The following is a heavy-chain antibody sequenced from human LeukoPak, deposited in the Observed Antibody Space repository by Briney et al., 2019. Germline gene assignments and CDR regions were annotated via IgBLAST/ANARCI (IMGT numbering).Heavy chain of an antibody. V-gene: IGHV3-9*01. J-gene: IGHJ6*02. CDR2: ISWNSGSI. Sequence: GGSLRLSCAASGFTFDDYAMHWVRQAPGKGLEWVSGISWNSGSIGYADSVKGRFTISRDNAKNSLYLQMNSLRAEDTALYYCAKAPYSNFYYHGMDVWGQGTTVTVSS. CDR3: AKAPYSNFYYHGMDV. CDR1: GFTFDDYA. D-gene: IGHD4-11*01.